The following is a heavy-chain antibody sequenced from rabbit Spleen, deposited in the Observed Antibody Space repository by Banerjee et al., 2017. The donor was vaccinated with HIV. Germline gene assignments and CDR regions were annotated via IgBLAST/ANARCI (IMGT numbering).Heavy chain of an antibody. CDR3: ARVSETSGWGEDL. D-gene: IGHD4-1*01. CDR2: IDSDDGTT. V-gene: IGHV1S40*01. Sequence: QSLEESGGGLVQPEGSLTLTCTASGFSFSTTAVCWVRQAPGKGLEWIACIDSDDGTTYYANWVNGRFTLSKSSSSAVTLQMTSLTVADTATYFCARVSETSGWGEDLWGPGTLVTVS. CDR1: GFSFSTTA. J-gene: IGHJ4*01.